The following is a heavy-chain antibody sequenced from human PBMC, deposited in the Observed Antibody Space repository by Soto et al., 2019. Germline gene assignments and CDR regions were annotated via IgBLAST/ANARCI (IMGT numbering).Heavy chain of an antibody. J-gene: IGHJ5*02. CDR3: ARVDSILLEGEEWFDP. CDR2: IIPMFRTT. Sequence: QVPLVQSGAEVKKPGSSARVSCKASGDTFNNHAFSWVRQAPGQGLEWMGSIIPMFRTTDYAQRFQGRVTITADESTTTVYLDLISLRSDDTAIYYCARVDSILLEGEEWFDPWGQGTLATVSS. D-gene: IGHD3-16*01. CDR1: GDTFNNHA. V-gene: IGHV1-69*18.